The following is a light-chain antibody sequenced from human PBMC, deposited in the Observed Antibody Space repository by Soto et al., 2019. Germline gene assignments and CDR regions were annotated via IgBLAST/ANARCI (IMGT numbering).Light chain of an antibody. CDR2: DAS. Sequence: EIVLTQSPATLSLSPGERATLSCRASQSVSSYLAWYQQKPGQAPRLLIYDASNRATGIPARFSGSGSGTDFTLTISSLEPEDFAVYHCQQRSNWPPGGFGGGTKVEIK. V-gene: IGKV3-11*01. CDR3: QQRSNWPPGG. J-gene: IGKJ4*01. CDR1: QSVSSY.